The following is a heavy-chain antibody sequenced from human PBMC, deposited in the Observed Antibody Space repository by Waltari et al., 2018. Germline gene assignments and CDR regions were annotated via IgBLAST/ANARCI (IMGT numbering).Heavy chain of an antibody. V-gene: IGHV4-39*07. J-gene: IGHJ4*02. D-gene: IGHD3-3*01. CDR2: IYYSGST. CDR1: GGSISSSSYY. CDR3: ARGRFLEWLLFLDY. Sequence: QLQLQESGPGLVKPSETLSLTCTVSGGSISSSSYYWGWIRQPPGKGLEWIGSIYYSGSTYYNPSLKSRVTISVDTSKNQFSLKLSSVTAADTAVYYCARGRFLEWLLFLDYWGQGTLVTVSS.